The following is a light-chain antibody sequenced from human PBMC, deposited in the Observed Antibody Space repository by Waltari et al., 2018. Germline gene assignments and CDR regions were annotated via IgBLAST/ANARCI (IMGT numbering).Light chain of an antibody. Sequence: QSALALPASVSGSPGQSITISCTGTDSDICAYNYVSWYQQHPGIAPKLLLYDVSGRPSGVSDRFSGSKSCKTASLTISGLQPEDAADYYCSSYTRRNTVIFGGGTKLTVV. CDR3: SSYTRRNTVI. J-gene: IGLJ2*01. CDR2: DVS. CDR1: DSDICAYNY. V-gene: IGLV2-14*03.